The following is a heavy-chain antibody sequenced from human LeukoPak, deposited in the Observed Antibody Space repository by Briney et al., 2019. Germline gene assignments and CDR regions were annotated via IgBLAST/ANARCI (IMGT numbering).Heavy chain of an antibody. CDR1: GYTFTSYG. J-gene: IGHJ4*02. CDR2: ISAYNGNT. Sequence: GASVKVSCKASGYTFTSYGTSWVRQAPGQGLEWMGWISAYNGNTNYAQKLQGRVTMTTDTSTSTAYMELRSLRSDDTAVYYRARGARFIAAARGDYWGQGTLVTVSS. V-gene: IGHV1-18*04. D-gene: IGHD6-13*01. CDR3: ARGARFIAAARGDY.